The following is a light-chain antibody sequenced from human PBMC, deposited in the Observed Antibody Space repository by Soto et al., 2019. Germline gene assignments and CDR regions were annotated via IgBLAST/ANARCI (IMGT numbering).Light chain of an antibody. CDR2: DAS. CDR3: QQYQNSPRT. CDR1: QSVDND. Sequence: EIVMTQSPATLSVSPGDRATLSCRASQSVDNDLAWYQQKPGQPPRLLIYDASTRATGIPARFSGSQSGTEFTLTISSLLSEDFAVYSCQQYQNSPRTFGQGTKVDIK. J-gene: IGKJ1*01. V-gene: IGKV3D-15*01.